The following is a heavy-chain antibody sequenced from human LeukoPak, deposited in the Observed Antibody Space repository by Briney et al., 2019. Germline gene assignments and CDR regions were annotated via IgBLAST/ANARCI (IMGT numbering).Heavy chain of an antibody. CDR3: ARDRPLSHIVVVTTDY. D-gene: IGHD2-21*02. V-gene: IGHV1-18*04. J-gene: IGHJ4*02. Sequence: ASVKVSCKASGYTFTGYYMHWVRQAPGQGLEWMGWISAYNGNTNYAQKLQGRVTMTTDTSTSTAYMELRSLRSDDTAVYYCARDRPLSHIVVVTTDYWGQGTLVTVSS. CDR1: GYTFTGYY. CDR2: ISAYNGNT.